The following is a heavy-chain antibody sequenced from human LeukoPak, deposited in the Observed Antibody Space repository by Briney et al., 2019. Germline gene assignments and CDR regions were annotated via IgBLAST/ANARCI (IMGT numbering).Heavy chain of an antibody. CDR3: ASSTDSSGFITSSYFDY. Sequence: SETLSLTCTVSGGSISSYYWSWIRQPPGKGLEWIGYIYYSGSTNYNPSLKSRVTISVDTSKHQFSLKLSSVTAADTAVYYCASSTDSSGFITSSYFDYWGQGTLVTVSS. V-gene: IGHV4-59*08. D-gene: IGHD3-22*01. CDR1: GGSISSYY. CDR2: IYYSGST. J-gene: IGHJ4*02.